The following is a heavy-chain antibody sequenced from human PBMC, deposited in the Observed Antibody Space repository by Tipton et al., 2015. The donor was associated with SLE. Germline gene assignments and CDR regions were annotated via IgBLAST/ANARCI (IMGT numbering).Heavy chain of an antibody. CDR2: IYHNDSP. Sequence: TLSLTCAVSGYSITRGYNWGWIRQPPGKGLEFIGSIYHNDSPYYNQSLKSRVTISIDTSKNQLSLKLSSVTAADTAVYYCASLRGGRGYYFDYWGQGTLVTVSS. V-gene: IGHV4-38-2*01. CDR3: ASLRGGRGYYFDY. J-gene: IGHJ4*02. CDR1: GYSITRGYN. D-gene: IGHD3-16*01.